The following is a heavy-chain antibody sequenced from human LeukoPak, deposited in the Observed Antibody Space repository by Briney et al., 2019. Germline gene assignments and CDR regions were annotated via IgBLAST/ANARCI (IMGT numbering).Heavy chain of an antibody. CDR1: GFTFSSYS. V-gene: IGHV3-21*01. D-gene: IGHD6-13*01. Sequence: GGSLRLSCAASGFTFSSYSMNWVRQAPGKGLEWVSSISGSSSYIYYADSVKGRFTISRDNAKNSLYLQMNSLRAEDTALYYCASSWGSSWYLDYWGQGTLVTVSS. J-gene: IGHJ4*02. CDR2: ISGSSSYI. CDR3: ASSWGSSWYLDY.